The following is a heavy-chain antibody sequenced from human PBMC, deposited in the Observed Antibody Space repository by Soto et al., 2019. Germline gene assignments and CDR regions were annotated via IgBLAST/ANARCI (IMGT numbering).Heavy chain of an antibody. CDR3: AKDYHSSGWYESSYFDY. D-gene: IGHD6-19*01. CDR2: ISGSGGST. V-gene: IGHV3-23*01. J-gene: IGHJ4*02. CDR1: GFTFSSYA. Sequence: GGSLRLSCAASGFTFSSYAMSWVRQAPGKGLEWVSAISGSGGSTYYADSVKGRFTISRDNSKNTLYLQMNSLRAEDTAVYYCAKDYHSSGWYESSYFDYWGQGTLVTVSS.